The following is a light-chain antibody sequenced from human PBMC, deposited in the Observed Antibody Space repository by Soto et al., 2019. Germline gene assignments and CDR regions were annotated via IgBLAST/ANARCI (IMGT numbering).Light chain of an antibody. Sequence: DIQMTQSPSSLSASVGDRVTITCRASQSISSYLNWYRQKPGKAPKLLIYAASSLQSGVPSRFSGSGSGTDFTLTISSLQPEDFATYYCQQSYSGMYTFGQGTKLEIK. V-gene: IGKV1-39*01. CDR3: QQSYSGMYT. CDR1: QSISSY. J-gene: IGKJ2*01. CDR2: AAS.